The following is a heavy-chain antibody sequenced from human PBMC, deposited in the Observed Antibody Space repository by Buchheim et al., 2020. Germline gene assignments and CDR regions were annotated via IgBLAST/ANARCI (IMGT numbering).Heavy chain of an antibody. J-gene: IGHJ4*02. Sequence: QLQLQESGPGLVKPSETLSLTCTVSDGSVSSSNYYWAWIRQPPGKGLEWFGTVYYSGRTYYSPSLKSRVTISVDPYKNQFSLKLSSVTAADTAVYYCARQPSGTVDYWGQGTLVTVSS. CDR3: ARQPSGTVDY. V-gene: IGHV4-39*01. CDR1: DGSVSSSNYY. CDR2: VYYSGRT. D-gene: IGHD6-13*01.